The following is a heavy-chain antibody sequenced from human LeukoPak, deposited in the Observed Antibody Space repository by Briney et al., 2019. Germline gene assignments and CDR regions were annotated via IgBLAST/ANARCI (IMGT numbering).Heavy chain of an antibody. V-gene: IGHV3-23*01. CDR2: ISGSGGST. J-gene: IGHJ4*02. D-gene: IGHD2-15*01. CDR1: GFTFSSYA. CDR3: AKGYCSGGSCYSDY. Sequence: EGSLRLSCAASGFTFSSYAMSWVRQAPGKGLEWVSAISGSGGSTYYADSVKGRFIISRDNSKNTLYLQMNSLRAEDTAVYYCAKGYCSGGSCYSDYWGQGTLVTVSS.